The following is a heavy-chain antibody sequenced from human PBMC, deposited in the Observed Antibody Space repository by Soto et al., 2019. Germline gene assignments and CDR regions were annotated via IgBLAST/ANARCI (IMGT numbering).Heavy chain of an antibody. CDR3: AKDRGPYSSGWYPGY. D-gene: IGHD6-19*01. CDR2: ISYDGSNI. V-gene: IGHV3-30*18. CDR1: GFTFSSYG. J-gene: IGHJ4*02. Sequence: QVQLVESGGGVVQPGRSLRLSCAVSGFTFSSYGMHCVRQAPGKGLEWVAVISYDGSNIYYADSVKGRFTISRDNSKNTLYLQMNSLRAEDTAVYYCAKDRGPYSSGWYPGYWGQGTLVTVSS.